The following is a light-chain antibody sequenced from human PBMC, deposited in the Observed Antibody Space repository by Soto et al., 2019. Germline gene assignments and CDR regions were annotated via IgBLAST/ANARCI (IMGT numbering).Light chain of an antibody. CDR2: GVK. V-gene: IGLV2-14*01. CDR1: GRDIGAYDY. CDR3: SSYTTSYFDV. Sequence: QSVLTQPASVSGSPGQSITISCTGSGRDIGAYDYVSWYQQHPGKAPKLIIYGVKNRPSGVSNRFSASKSAFTASLTISGLQTEDEADYYCSSYTTSYFDVFGPGTTLTVL. J-gene: IGLJ1*01.